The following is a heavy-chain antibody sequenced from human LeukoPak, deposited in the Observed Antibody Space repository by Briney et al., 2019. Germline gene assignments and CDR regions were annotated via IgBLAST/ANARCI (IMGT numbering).Heavy chain of an antibody. V-gene: IGHV4-4*07. J-gene: IGHJ6*03. CDR3: ARDGSPGFYYYYMDV. CDR2: IYTSGST. Sequence: SETLSLTCTVSGGSISSYYWSWIRQPAGKGLEWIGRIYTSGSTNYNPSLKSRVTMSVDTSKNQFSLKLGSVTAADTAVYYCARDGSPGFYYYYMDVWGKGTTVTVSS. CDR1: GGSISSYY. D-gene: IGHD3-10*01.